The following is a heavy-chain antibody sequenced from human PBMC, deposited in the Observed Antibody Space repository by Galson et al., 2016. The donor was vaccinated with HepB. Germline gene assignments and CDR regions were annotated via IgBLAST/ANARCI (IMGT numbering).Heavy chain of an antibody. D-gene: IGHD6-6*01. Sequence: SVKVSCKASGYTFINYHINWVRQASGQGLEWLGWMDPSNGNAGFAQRFEGRVTMTKSTSINTAYMELNSLTSDDTAVYYCVRGYSSSSVEVEFWGQGTPVSVSS. CDR2: MDPSNGNA. J-gene: IGHJ4*02. CDR1: GYTFINYH. V-gene: IGHV1-8*01. CDR3: VRGYSSSSVEVEF.